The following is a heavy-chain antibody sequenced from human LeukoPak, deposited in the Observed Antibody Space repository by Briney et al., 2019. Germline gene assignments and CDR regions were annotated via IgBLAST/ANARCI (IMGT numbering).Heavy chain of an antibody. D-gene: IGHD6-6*01. V-gene: IGHV4-39*07. J-gene: IGHJ5*02. CDR1: GGSISSSSYY. Sequence: PSETLSLTCTVSGGSISSSSYYWGWIRQPPGKGLEWVGSIYYSGSTYYNPSLKSRVTISVDKSKNQFSLKLSSVTAADTAVYYCARLVRTWFNKFDPWGQGTLVTVSS. CDR2: IYYSGST. CDR3: ARLVRTWFNKFDP.